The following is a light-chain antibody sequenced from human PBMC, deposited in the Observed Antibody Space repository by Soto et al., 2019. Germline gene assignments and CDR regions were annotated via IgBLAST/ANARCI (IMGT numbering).Light chain of an antibody. CDR2: DAS. V-gene: IGKV3-20*01. CDR1: QSVSSSS. J-gene: IGKJ3*01. Sequence: ENVLTQSPGTLSLSPGERATLSCRASQSVSSSSLAWFQQKPGQAPRLLIYDASSRAAGIPDRFSGSGSGTDFTLTISRLEPDDFAVYYCQQSGTSPFTFGPGTKVDIK. CDR3: QQSGTSPFT.